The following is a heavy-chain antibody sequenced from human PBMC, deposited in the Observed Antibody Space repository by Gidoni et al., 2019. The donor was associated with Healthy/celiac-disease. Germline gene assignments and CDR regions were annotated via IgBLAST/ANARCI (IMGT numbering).Heavy chain of an antibody. CDR3: ARERVTMVRGVPDAFDI. V-gene: IGHV4-59*01. Sequence: QVQLQESGHGLVQPSETLSLTCTVSGASSSSYYWSWIRPPPGKGLVWIGYIYYSGSTNYNPSLKSRVTISVDTSKNQFSLKLSSVTAADTAVYYCARERVTMVRGVPDAFDIWGQGTMVTVSS. CDR1: GASSSSYY. J-gene: IGHJ3*02. CDR2: IYYSGST. D-gene: IGHD3-10*01.